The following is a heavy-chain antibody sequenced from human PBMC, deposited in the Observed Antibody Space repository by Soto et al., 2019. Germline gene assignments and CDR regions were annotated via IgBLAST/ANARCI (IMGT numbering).Heavy chain of an antibody. CDR3: AKDLTYYDFWSGYYHDY. J-gene: IGHJ4*02. D-gene: IGHD3-3*01. Sequence: GGSLRLSCAASGFTFSSYAMSWVHQAPGKGLEWVSAISGSGGSTYYADSVKGRFTISRDNSKNTLYLQMNSLRAEDTAVYYCAKDLTYYDFWSGYYHDYWGQGTLVTVSS. CDR1: GFTFSSYA. CDR2: ISGSGGST. V-gene: IGHV3-23*01.